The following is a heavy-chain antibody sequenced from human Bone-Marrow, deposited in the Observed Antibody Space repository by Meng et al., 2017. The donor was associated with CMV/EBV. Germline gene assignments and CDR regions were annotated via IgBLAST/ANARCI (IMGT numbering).Heavy chain of an antibody. Sequence: GGSLRLSCAASGFTVSSNYMSWVRQAPGKGLEWVSVIYSDGSTYYADSVKGRFTISRDNSKNTLYLQMNSLRAEDTAVYYCARDREDGYNLEYYGMDVWGQGATVTVSS. D-gene: IGHD5-24*01. CDR2: IYSDGST. J-gene: IGHJ6*01. V-gene: IGHV3-53*01. CDR1: GFTVSSNY. CDR3: ARDREDGYNLEYYGMDV.